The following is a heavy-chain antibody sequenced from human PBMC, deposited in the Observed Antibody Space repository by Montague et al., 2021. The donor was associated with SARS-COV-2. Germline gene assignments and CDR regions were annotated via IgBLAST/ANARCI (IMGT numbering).Heavy chain of an antibody. J-gene: IGHJ6*02. V-gene: IGHV3-33*01. CDR2: IWYDGSNT. CDR1: GFNFSSYG. CDR3: ARDLAPYYYDSSGPEVVDV. D-gene: IGHD3-22*01. Sequence: SWRISCAASGFNFSSYGMHWVRQAPGKGLEWVAVIWYDGSNTYYADSVKGRFTISRDNSKNTLYLQMNSLRAEDTAVYYCARDLAPYYYDSSGPEVVDVWGQGTTVTVSS.